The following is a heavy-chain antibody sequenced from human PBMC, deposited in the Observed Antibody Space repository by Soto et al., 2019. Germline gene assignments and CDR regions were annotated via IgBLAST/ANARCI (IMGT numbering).Heavy chain of an antibody. J-gene: IGHJ6*02. CDR3: ARWPGQVYARDDYYYYGMDV. CDR2: IIPIFGTA. D-gene: IGHD3-16*01. Sequence: QVQLVQSGAEVKKPGSSVKVSCKASGGTFSSYAISWVRQAPGPGLEWMGGIIPIFGTANYAQKFQGRVTITAEESTSTAYMELSSLSSEDTAVYYCARWPGQVYARDDYYYYGMDVWGQGTTVTVSS. V-gene: IGHV1-69*01. CDR1: GGTFSSYA.